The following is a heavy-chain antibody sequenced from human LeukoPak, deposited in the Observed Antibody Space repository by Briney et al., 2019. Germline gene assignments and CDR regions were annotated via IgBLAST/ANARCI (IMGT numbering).Heavy chain of an antibody. J-gene: IGHJ4*02. CDR3: ARLSSGIGDFDY. CDR2: IYSGGNT. Sequence: GGSLRLSCAASGFTVSSNYINWVRQAPGKGLEWVSVIYSGGNTYYADSVKGRFTISRDNSKNTVYLQMNSLRAEDTAVYYCARLSSGIGDFDYWGQGILVTVSS. CDR1: GFTVSSNY. V-gene: IGHV3-66*01. D-gene: IGHD3-3*01.